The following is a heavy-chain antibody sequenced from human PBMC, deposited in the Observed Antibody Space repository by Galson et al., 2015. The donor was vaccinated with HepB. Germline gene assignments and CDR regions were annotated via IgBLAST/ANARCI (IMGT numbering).Heavy chain of an antibody. Sequence: SLRLSCAASGFTFTPYNMNWVRQAPGKGLEWLSSLSSSGSAVYYADSVKGRFTISRDNARNSLYLQMNGLRAEDTAIYYCARRLTGREAYWGQGTLVTVSS. CDR3: ARRLTGREAY. V-gene: IGHV3-48*03. CDR2: LSSSGSAV. J-gene: IGHJ4*02. CDR1: GFTFTPYN.